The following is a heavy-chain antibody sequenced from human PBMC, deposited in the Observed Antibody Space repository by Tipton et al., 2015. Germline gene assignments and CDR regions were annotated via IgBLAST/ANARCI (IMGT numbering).Heavy chain of an antibody. J-gene: IGHJ4*02. V-gene: IGHV3-73*01. CDR1: GFTFSNAW. CDR2: IRSEANNYAT. CDR3: TLPPRF. Sequence: GSLRLSCAASGFTFSNAWMSWVRQAPGKGLEWVGRIRSEANNYATSYGASAKGRFTISRDDSTNMTYLQMNSLETEDTAVYYCTLPPRFWGQGTLVTVSS.